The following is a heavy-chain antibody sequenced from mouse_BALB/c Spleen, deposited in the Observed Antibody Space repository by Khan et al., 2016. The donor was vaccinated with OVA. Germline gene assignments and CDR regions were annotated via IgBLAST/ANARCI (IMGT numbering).Heavy chain of an antibody. CDR1: GYTFTDYY. CDR3: ARRNYFGYTFAY. CDR2: ISPGSGDT. J-gene: IGHJ3*01. V-gene: IGHV1-77*01. D-gene: IGHD1-2*01. Sequence: VQLQESGAELARPGASVKLSCKASGYTFTDYYINWVKQRTGQGLEWIGEISPGSGDTYYNEKFKGKATLTADTSSSTAYMQLSRLTSEASAGYFCARRNYFGYTFAYWGQGTLVTVSA.